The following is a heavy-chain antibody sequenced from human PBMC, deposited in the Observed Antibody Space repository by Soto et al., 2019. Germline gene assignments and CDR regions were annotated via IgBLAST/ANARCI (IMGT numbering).Heavy chain of an antibody. J-gene: IGHJ6*03. D-gene: IGHD2-15*01. Sequence: PSETLSLTCTVSGGSISSYYWSWIRQPPGKGLEWIGYIYYSGSTNYNPSLKSRVTISVDTSKNQFSLKLSSVTAADTAVYYCARAVVVVAATAYKRYYYMDVWGKGTTVTVSS. CDR1: GGSISSYY. CDR2: IYYSGST. CDR3: ARAVVVVAATAYKRYYYMDV. V-gene: IGHV4-59*08.